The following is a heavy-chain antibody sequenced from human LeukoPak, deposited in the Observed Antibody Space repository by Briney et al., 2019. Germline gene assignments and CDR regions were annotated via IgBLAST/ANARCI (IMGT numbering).Heavy chain of an antibody. Sequence: SETLSLTCAVYGGAFSGYYWSWIRQPPGKGLEWIGEINHSGSTNYNPSLKSRVTISVDTSKNQFSLKLSSVTAADTAVYYCARGPVWYGDYWGQGTLVTVSS. J-gene: IGHJ4*02. V-gene: IGHV4-34*01. D-gene: IGHD2-15*01. CDR3: ARGPVWYGDY. CDR2: INHSGST. CDR1: GGAFSGYY.